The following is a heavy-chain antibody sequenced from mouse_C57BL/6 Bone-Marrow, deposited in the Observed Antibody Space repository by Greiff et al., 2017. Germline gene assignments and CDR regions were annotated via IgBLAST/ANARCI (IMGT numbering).Heavy chain of an antibody. CDR1: GFTFSSYA. V-gene: IGHV5-9-1*02. D-gene: IGHD2-3*01. CDR3: TRDQGYYVGDY. J-gene: IGHJ2*01. Sequence: DVMLVESGEGLVKPGGSLKLSCAASGFTFSSYAMSWVRQTPEKRLEWVAYISSGGDYIYYADTVKGRFTISRDNARNTLYLQMSSLKSEDTAMYYCTRDQGYYVGDYWGQGTTLTVSS. CDR2: ISSGGDYI.